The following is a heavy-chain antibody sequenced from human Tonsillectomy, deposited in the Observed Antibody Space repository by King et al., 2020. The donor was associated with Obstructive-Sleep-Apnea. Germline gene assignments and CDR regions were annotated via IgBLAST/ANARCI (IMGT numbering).Heavy chain of an antibody. CDR3: ASSLDDYYGFTSLNFDY. V-gene: IGHV4-30-2*01. J-gene: IGHJ4*02. D-gene: IGHD3-10*01. CDR1: GGSISSGGYS. Sequence: QLQESGSGLVKPSQTLSLTCAVSGGSISSGGYSWSWIRQPPGKGLEWIGYVYRSGTTYYNPSLKSRVTISVDRSKNQFSLELSSVTAADTAVYYCASSLDDYYGFTSLNFDYWGQGTLVTVSS. CDR2: VYRSGTT.